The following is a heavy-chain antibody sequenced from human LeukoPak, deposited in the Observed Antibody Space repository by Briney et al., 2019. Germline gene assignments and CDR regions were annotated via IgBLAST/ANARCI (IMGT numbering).Heavy chain of an antibody. V-gene: IGHV3-53*01. CDR1: GFTVSSNY. CDR2: IYSGGST. Sequence: GGSLRLSCAASGFTVSSNYMSWVRQAPGKGLEWVSVIYSGGSTYYADSVKGRFTISRDNSKNTMYLQMNSLRAEDTAVYYCAKDLFRGSYYEYYFDYWGQGTLVTVSS. D-gene: IGHD1-26*01. CDR3: AKDLFRGSYYEYYFDY. J-gene: IGHJ4*02.